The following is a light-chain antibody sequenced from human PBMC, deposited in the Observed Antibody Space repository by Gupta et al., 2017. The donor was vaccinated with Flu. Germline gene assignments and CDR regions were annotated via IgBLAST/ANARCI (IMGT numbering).Light chain of an antibody. CDR1: NSGSKS. CDR2: DDS. J-gene: IGLJ2*01. Sequence: GQTAKITCGGNNSGSKSVHWYQQKPGQAPVLVVYDDSFRPSGIPERFSGSNSGNTATLTITRVEAGDEADYYCQVWDSSSDHVVFGGGTKLTVL. CDR3: QVWDSSSDHVV. V-gene: IGLV3-21*02.